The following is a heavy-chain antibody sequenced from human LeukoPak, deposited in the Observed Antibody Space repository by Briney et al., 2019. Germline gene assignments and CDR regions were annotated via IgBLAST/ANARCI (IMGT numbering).Heavy chain of an antibody. Sequence: PGGSLRLSCAASGFTFSNYGMHWVRQAPGKGLEWVAVIWSGGSNKYYADPVRGRFTISRDNSKNTLYLQMNSLRAEDTAVYYCARVTMVAAASYNWFVPWGQGTLVTVSS. D-gene: IGHD2-15*01. CDR3: ARVTMVAAASYNWFVP. V-gene: IGHV3-33*01. J-gene: IGHJ5*02. CDR2: IWSGGSNK. CDR1: GFTFSNYG.